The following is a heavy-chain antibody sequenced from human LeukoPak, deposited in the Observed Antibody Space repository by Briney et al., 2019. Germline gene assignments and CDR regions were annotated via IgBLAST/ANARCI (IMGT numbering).Heavy chain of an antibody. Sequence: ASVKVSCKASGYTFTGYYMLWVRQAPGQGLEWMGWINPNSGGTNYAQKFQGRVTMTRDTSISTAYMELSRLRSDDTAVYYCAXXXXPYGYRFIYWGQGTLVTVSS. CDR2: INPNSGGT. V-gene: IGHV1-2*02. J-gene: IGHJ4*02. CDR3: AXXXXPYGYRFIY. CDR1: GYTFTGYY. D-gene: IGHD5-18*01.